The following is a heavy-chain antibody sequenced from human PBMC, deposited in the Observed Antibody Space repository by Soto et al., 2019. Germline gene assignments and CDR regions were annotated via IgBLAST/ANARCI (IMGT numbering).Heavy chain of an antibody. CDR1: GCSINGYY. J-gene: IGHJ4*02. V-gene: IGHV4-59*01. CDR3: ARASPYDYVWGSYRYRFDY. D-gene: IGHD3-16*02. CDR2: IYYSGST. Sequence: TLSLTCPISGCSINGYYWSWIRQPPGKGLEWIGYIYYSGSTNYNPSLKSRVTISVDTSKNQFSLKLSSVTAADTAVYYCARASPYDYVWGSYRYRFDYWGQGTLVTVSS.